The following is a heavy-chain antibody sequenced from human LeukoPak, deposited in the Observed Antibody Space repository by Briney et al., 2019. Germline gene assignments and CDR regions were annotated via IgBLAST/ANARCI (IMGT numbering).Heavy chain of an antibody. CDR3: AKDAERGFDFSNSLQS. J-gene: IGHJ4*02. D-gene: IGHD4-11*01. V-gene: IGHV3-33*06. CDR1: GFTFSHYA. CDR2: IWNDGSDK. Sequence: PGGSLRLSCTTSGFTFSHYAMHWVRQAPGKGLAWVAVIWNDGSDKYYGDSVKGRFTISRDNSKKPVYLQLSSLRVEDTAVYYCAKDAERGFDFSNSLQSWGQGTLVTVSS.